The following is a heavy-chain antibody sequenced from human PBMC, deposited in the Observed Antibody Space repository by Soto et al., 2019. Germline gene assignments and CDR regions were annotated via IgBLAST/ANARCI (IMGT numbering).Heavy chain of an antibody. CDR3: AREAYYGSGLREWDYYYGMDV. Sequence: TLSLTCTVSGGSISSGDYYWSWIRQPPGKGLEWIGYIYYSGSTYYNPSLKSRVTISVDTSKNQFSLKLSSVTAADTAVYYCAREAYYGSGLREWDYYYGMDVWGQGTTVTVSS. CDR1: GGSISSGDYY. V-gene: IGHV4-30-4*01. D-gene: IGHD3-10*01. J-gene: IGHJ6*02. CDR2: IYYSGST.